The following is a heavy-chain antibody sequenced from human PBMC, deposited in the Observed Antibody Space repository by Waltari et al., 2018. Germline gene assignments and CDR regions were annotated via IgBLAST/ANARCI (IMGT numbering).Heavy chain of an antibody. J-gene: IGHJ4*02. CDR1: GASIITADRY. CDR2: IYYSGGT. D-gene: IGHD4-17*01. V-gene: IGHV4-30-4*08. CDR3: AREPTVTTRGSLD. Sequence: QVQLQESGPGLVKPSQTLSLTCTVSGASIITADRYWSWIRQPPGKGLEWIGYIYYSGGTDYNPSLRSRVTISLDTSKNQFSLKLTSVTAADTAVYYCAREPTVTTRGSLDWGQGTLVTVSS.